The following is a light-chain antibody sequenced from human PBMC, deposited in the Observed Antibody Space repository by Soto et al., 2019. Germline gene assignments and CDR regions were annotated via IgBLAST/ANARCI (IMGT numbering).Light chain of an antibody. CDR1: QSISSW. CDR2: DAS. J-gene: IGKJ2*01. CDR3: QQYQNWPYT. V-gene: IGKV1-5*01. Sequence: DIQMTQSPSTLSASVGDRVTITCRASQSISSWLAWYQQKPGKAPKLLIYDASSLESGVPSRFSGSGSGTEFTLTISSLQPDDFAVYSCQQYQNWPYTFGQGTKLEIK.